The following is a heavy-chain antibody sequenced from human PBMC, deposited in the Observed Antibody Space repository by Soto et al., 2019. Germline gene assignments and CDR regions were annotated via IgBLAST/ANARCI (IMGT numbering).Heavy chain of an antibody. CDR2: IYSGGST. CDR3: ARGVTEFGELCEADY. J-gene: IGHJ4*02. Sequence: EVQLVESGGGLVQPGGSLRLSCAASGFTVSSNYMSWVRQAPGKGLEWVSVIYSGGSTYYAVSVKGRFIISRDNSKNTLYRQMNSLRAEYTAVYYCARGVTEFGELCEADYWGQGTLVTVS. D-gene: IGHD3-10*01. V-gene: IGHV3-66*01. CDR1: GFTVSSNY.